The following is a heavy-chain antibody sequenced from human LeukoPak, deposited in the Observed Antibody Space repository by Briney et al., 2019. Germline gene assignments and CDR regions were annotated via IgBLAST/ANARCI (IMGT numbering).Heavy chain of an antibody. Sequence: SETLSLTCTVSGGSISSYYWSWIRQPPGKGLEWIGYIYYSGSTSYNPSLKSRVTISVDTSKNQFSLKLSSVTAADTAVYYCARDLAGAGYADLGYWGQGTLVTVSS. V-gene: IGHV4-59*01. CDR1: GGSISSYY. CDR2: IYYSGST. CDR3: ARDLAGAGYADLGY. D-gene: IGHD6-19*01. J-gene: IGHJ4*02.